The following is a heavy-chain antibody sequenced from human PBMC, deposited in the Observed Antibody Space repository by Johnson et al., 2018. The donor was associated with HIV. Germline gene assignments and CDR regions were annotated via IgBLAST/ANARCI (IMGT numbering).Heavy chain of an antibody. Sequence: VQLVESGGGVVRPGGSLRLSCAAPGFTFSNAWMSWVRQAPGKGLEWVGHIKSKTDGGTTDYAAPVKGRFTISRDDSKNTLYLHMNSLKSEDNAVYYCTTESVGYYDSSGYYSVGMGGAFDIWGQGTMVTVSS. CDR1: GFTFSNAW. D-gene: IGHD3-22*01. CDR2: IKSKTDGGTT. J-gene: IGHJ3*02. V-gene: IGHV3-15*01. CDR3: TTESVGYYDSSGYYSVGMGGAFDI.